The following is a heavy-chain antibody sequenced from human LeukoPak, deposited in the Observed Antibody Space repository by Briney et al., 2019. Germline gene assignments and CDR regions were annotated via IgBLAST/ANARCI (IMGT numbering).Heavy chain of an antibody. D-gene: IGHD1-26*01. CDR1: GGSITTTNY. CDR2: ISLSGYT. J-gene: IGHJ4*02. Sequence: SGTLSLTCGVPGGSITTTNYWSWVRQSPGRGLEWIGEISLSGYTGFNPSLRGRVTMSLDESKNHLSLTLTSVTAADTAIYYCFRGSGPYTPFGQWGEGILVTVTT. V-gene: IGHV4-4*02. CDR3: FRGSGPYTPFGQ.